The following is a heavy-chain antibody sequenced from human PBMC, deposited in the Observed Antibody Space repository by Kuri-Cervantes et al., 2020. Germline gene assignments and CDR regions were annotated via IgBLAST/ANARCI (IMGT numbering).Heavy chain of an antibody. D-gene: IGHD3-22*01. J-gene: IGHJ4*02. CDR3: ARLMTYYYDSSGYSGWFDY. CDR1: GYSFTSYW. CDR2: IYPGDSDT. V-gene: IGHV5-51*01. Sequence: KVSCKGSGYSFTSYWIGWVRQMPGKGLEWMGIIYPGDSDTRYSPSFQGQVTISADKSIITAYLQWSSLKASDTAMYYCARLMTYYYDSSGYSGWFDYWGQGTLVTVSS.